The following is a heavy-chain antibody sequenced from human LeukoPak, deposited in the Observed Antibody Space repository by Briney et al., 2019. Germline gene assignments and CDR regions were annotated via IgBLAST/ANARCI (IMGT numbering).Heavy chain of an antibody. Sequence: QPGGSLRLSCAASGFTFSSYAMSWVRQAPGKGLEWVSAVSGSGGSTYYADSVKGRFTISRDNSKNTLYLQMNSLRAEDTAVYYCAKDTYYYYYMDVWGKGTTVTVSS. J-gene: IGHJ6*03. CDR2: VSGSGGST. CDR1: GFTFSSYA. V-gene: IGHV3-23*01. CDR3: AKDTYYYYYMDV.